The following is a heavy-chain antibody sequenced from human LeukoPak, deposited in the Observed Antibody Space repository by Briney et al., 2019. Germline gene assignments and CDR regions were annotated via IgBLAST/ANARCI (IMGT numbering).Heavy chain of an antibody. CDR3: ARQGAYSGSYDY. J-gene: IGHJ4*02. CDR1: ADSISRYY. V-gene: IGHV4-59*01. D-gene: IGHD1-26*01. CDR2: IYYNGNT. Sequence: KPSETLSLTCTVSADSISRYYWSWIRQPPGKGLEWIGYIYYNGNTNYNPSLNGRVTMPVDTSKNQFSLKLSFVTAADTAIYYCARQGAYSGSYDYWGQGTLVTVSS.